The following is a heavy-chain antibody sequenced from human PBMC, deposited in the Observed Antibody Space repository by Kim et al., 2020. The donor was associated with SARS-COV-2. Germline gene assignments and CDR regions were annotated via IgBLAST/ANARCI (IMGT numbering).Heavy chain of an antibody. D-gene: IGHD1-26*01. CDR1: GYTFTSYD. CDR3: ARGGVGATPMFYYYYYYMDV. J-gene: IGHJ6*03. V-gene: IGHV1-8*01. Sequence: ASVKVSCKASGYTFTSYDINWVRQATGQGLEWMGWMNPNSGNTGYAQKFQGRVTMTRNTSISTAYMELSSLRSEDTAVYYCARGGVGATPMFYYYYYYMDVWGQGTTVTVSS. CDR2: MNPNSGNT.